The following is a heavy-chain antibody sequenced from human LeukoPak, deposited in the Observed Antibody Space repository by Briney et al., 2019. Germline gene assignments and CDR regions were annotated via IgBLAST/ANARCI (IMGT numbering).Heavy chain of an antibody. Sequence: GGSLRLSCAASGFTFSSYAMSWVRQAPGKGLEWVSAISGSGGSTYYADSVKGRFTISRDNSKNTLYLQMNSLRAEDTAVYYCANPVWYYDFWSGYHPPSPVDYWGQGTLVTVSS. J-gene: IGHJ4*02. CDR1: GFTFSSYA. V-gene: IGHV3-23*01. CDR3: ANPVWYYDFWSGYHPPSPVDY. CDR2: ISGSGGST. D-gene: IGHD3-3*01.